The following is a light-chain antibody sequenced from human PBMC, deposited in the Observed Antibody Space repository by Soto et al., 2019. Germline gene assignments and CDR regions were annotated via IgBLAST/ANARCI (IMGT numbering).Light chain of an antibody. J-gene: IGLJ1*01. Sequence: QSVLTQPPSVSGAPGQRVTISCTGSSSNIGAGYDVHWYQQLPGTAPKLLIYGNSSRPSGVPDRFSGSKSGTSASLAITGLQAEDEADYYCQSYDSSLIYVFGTGTKVTAL. CDR1: SSNIGAGYD. CDR3: QSYDSSLIYV. V-gene: IGLV1-40*01. CDR2: GNS.